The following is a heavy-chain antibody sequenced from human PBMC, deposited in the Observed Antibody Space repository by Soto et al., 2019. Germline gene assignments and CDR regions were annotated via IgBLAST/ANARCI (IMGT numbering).Heavy chain of an antibody. CDR2: IGASGTST. V-gene: IGHV3-23*01. J-gene: IGHJ6*02. D-gene: IGHD6-19*01. CDR3: ARDGIAVAGDYYYYGMDV. Sequence: GGSLRLSCAASGFTFSSHAIAWVRQAPGKGLEYVSAIGASGTSTYYADFVQGRFTISRDNSRNMLFLQMDSLRVEDTAVYYCARDGIAVAGDYYYYGMDVWGQGTTVTVSS. CDR1: GFTFSSHA.